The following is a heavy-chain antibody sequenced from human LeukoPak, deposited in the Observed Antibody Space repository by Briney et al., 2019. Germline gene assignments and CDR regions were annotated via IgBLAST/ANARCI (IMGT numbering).Heavy chain of an antibody. D-gene: IGHD3-22*01. V-gene: IGHV1-46*01. CDR2: INPSGGST. CDR1: GYTLTSYY. CDR3: ARERRYDSSGYYYYYFDY. Sequence: ASVKVSCKASGYTLTSYYLHWVRQAPGQGLEWMAIINPSGGSTSYAQKFQGRVTMTRDTSTSTVYMELSSLRSEDTAVYYCARERRYDSSGYYYYYFDYWGQGTLVTVSS. J-gene: IGHJ4*02.